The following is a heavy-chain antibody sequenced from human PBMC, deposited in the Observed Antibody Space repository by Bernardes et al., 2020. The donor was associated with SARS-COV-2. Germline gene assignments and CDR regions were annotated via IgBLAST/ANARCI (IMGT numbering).Heavy chain of an antibody. CDR1: GGSITSSHW. J-gene: IGHJ3*02. Sequence: SETLSLTCAISGGSITSSHWWAWVRQPPGKGLEWIGEIYHLGSTNYSPSLKSRVTMSVDKSKNQFSLKLSSVTAADTAVYYCARDFSSGWRQNAFDMWGQGTMVTVSS. CDR3: ARDFSSGWRQNAFDM. CDR2: IYHLGST. V-gene: IGHV4-4*02. D-gene: IGHD6-19*01.